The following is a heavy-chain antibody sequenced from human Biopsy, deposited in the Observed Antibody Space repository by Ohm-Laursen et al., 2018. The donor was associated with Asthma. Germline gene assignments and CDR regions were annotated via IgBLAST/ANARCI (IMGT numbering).Heavy chain of an antibody. CDR2: IYSSGDT. Sequence: PSQTLSLTCTVSGGSISSDDYYWSWIRQAPGKGLEWIAYIYSSGDTYYSPSLKSRVSISLDTSKNQFSLRLTSVTAADTAVYYCAREKAYGSGSLYGMDVWGHGTTVTVSS. CDR3: AREKAYGSGSLYGMDV. CDR1: GGSISSDDYY. J-gene: IGHJ6*02. V-gene: IGHV4-30-4*01. D-gene: IGHD3-10*01.